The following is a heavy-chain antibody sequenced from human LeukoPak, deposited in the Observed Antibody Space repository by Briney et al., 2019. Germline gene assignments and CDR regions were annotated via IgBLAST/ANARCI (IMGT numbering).Heavy chain of an antibody. V-gene: IGHV3-30*18. Sequence: GRSLRLSCAASGFTFCVYGMHWARDAPREGLEWVAVISYDESKIYYADSVKGRFTISRDSTSNTPDLQMNSLRDEDTAVYFCVKGPSPFDYWGQGTPVTVSS. J-gene: IGHJ4*02. CDR1: GFTFCVYG. CDR2: ISYDESKI. CDR3: VKGPSPFDY.